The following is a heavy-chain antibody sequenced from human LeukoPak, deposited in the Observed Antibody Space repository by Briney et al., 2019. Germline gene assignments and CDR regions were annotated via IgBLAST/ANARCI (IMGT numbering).Heavy chain of an antibody. D-gene: IGHD1-14*01. V-gene: IGHV4-59*01. CDR3: ARDLYPGSDY. Sequence: SETLSLTCTVSGGSISSYYWSWIRQPPGKGLEWIGYIYYSGSTNYNPSLKSRVTISVDTSKNQFSLKLSSVTAADTAVYYCARDLYPGSDYWGQGTLVTVSS. CDR1: GGSISSYY. J-gene: IGHJ4*02. CDR2: IYYSGST.